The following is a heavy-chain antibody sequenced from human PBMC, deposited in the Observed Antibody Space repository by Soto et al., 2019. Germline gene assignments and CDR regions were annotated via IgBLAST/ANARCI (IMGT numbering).Heavy chain of an antibody. Sequence: GASVKVSCKASGGTFSSYAISWVRQAPGQGLEWMGGIIPIFGTANYAQKFQGRVTITADESTSTAYMELSSLRSEDTAVYYCARDPDIAVAGFMDVWGQGTTVTVSS. V-gene: IGHV1-69*13. CDR2: IIPIFGTA. CDR3: ARDPDIAVAGFMDV. D-gene: IGHD6-19*01. J-gene: IGHJ6*02. CDR1: GGTFSSYA.